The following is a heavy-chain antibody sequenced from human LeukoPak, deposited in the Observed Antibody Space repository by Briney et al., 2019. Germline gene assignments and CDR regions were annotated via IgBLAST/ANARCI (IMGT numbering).Heavy chain of an antibody. V-gene: IGHV4-59*08. D-gene: IGHD2-8*02. CDR1: GGSISSYY. J-gene: IGHJ4*02. CDR3: GKRLGRPNTGIDS. Sequence: SETLSLTCTVSGGSISSYYWSWIRQPPGKGLEWIGSIYYSGITSYNPSLKTRVIISADTSKNQFSLNLNSVTAGDTAVYYCGKRLGRPNTGIDSWGQGTLVTVSS. CDR2: IYYSGIT.